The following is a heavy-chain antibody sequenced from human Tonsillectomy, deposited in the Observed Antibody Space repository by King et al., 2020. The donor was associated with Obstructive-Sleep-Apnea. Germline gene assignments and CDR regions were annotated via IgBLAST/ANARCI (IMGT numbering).Heavy chain of an antibody. V-gene: IGHV1-2*02. CDR2: INPNSGGT. D-gene: IGHD3-3*01. CDR1: GYTFTGYY. Sequence: QLVQSGAEVKKPGASVKVSCKASGYTFTGYYIHWVRQAPGQGLEWMGWINPNSGGTSYAQKFQGRGTMTRDTSISTAYMELSSLRSDDTAVYYCATVAVSTAIFYFDYWGQGTLVTVSS. J-gene: IGHJ4*02. CDR3: ATVAVSTAIFYFDY.